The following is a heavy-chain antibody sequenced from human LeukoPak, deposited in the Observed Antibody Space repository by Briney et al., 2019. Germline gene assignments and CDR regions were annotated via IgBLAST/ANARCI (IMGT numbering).Heavy chain of an antibody. D-gene: IGHD3-3*01. Sequence: ASVKVSCKASGYTFTGYYMHWVRQAPGQGLEWMGWMNPNSGNTGYAQKFQGRVTITRNTSISTAYMELSSLRSEDTAVYYCARTTYDFWSGYYHFDYWGQGTLVTVSS. J-gene: IGHJ4*02. CDR1: GYTFTGYY. V-gene: IGHV1-8*03. CDR2: MNPNSGNT. CDR3: ARTTYDFWSGYYHFDY.